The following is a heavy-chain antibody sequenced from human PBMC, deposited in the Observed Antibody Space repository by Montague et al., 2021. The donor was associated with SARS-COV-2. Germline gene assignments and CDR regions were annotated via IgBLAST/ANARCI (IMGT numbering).Heavy chain of an antibody. J-gene: IGHJ4*02. Sequence: SLRLSCAASGFTFSSYWMHWVRQAPGKGLVWVSRINSDGSSTSYADSVKGRFTISRDNAKNTLYLQMNSLRAEDTAVYYCARDIRFYYGSGSPYRDLDYWGQGTLVTVSS. V-gene: IGHV3-74*01. CDR3: ARDIRFYYGSGSPYRDLDY. CDR1: GFTFSSYW. D-gene: IGHD3-10*01. CDR2: INSDGSST.